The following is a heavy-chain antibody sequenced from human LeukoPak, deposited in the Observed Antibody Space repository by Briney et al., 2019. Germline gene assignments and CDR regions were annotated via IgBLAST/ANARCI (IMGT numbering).Heavy chain of an antibody. CDR1: GYIFTNYA. CDR3: ARLKDDILTGYFDY. D-gene: IGHD3-9*01. Sequence: ASVKVSCKASGYIFTNYAIHWVRQAPGQRLEWMGWINAGSGNTKYSQEFQGRVTLIMDTTASTTYMELSSLRSEDMAVYYCARLKDDILTGYFDYWGQGTLVTVSS. J-gene: IGHJ4*02. V-gene: IGHV1-3*03. CDR2: INAGSGNT.